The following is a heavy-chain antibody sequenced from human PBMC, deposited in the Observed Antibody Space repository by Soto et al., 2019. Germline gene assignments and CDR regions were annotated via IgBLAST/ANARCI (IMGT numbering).Heavy chain of an antibody. CDR1: GGSISSSSYY. CDR2: IYYSGST. V-gene: IGHV4-39*01. J-gene: IGHJ6*02. D-gene: IGHD4-17*01. Sequence: QLQLQESGPGLVKPSETLSLTCTVSGGSISSSSYYWGWIRQPPGKGLEWIGSIYYSGSTYYNPSLKSRVTISGDTSKNQFSLKLSSVTAADTAVYYCRVWDGDASFYYYYGMDVWGQGTTVTVSS. CDR3: RVWDGDASFYYYYGMDV.